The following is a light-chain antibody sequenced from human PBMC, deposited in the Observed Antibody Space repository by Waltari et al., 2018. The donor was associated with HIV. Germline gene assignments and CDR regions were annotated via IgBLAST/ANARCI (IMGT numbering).Light chain of an antibody. V-gene: IGKV4-1*01. CDR2: WAS. Sequence: DIVMTQSPDSLAVSLGERATINCKSSQSVFYSSNNKNSLAWYQPKPGQPPNLLIYWASTRESGVPDRFSGSGSGTDFTLPISSLQAEDVAVYYCQQYYSAPTFGQGTKVEIK. J-gene: IGKJ1*01. CDR3: QQYYSAPT. CDR1: QSVFYSSNNKNS.